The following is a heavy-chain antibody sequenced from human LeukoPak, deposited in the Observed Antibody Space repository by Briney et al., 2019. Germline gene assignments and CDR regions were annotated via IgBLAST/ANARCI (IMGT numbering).Heavy chain of an antibody. Sequence: SETLSLTCTVSGGSISSYYWSWIRQPPGKGLEWIGYINYSGSTNYNPSLKSRVTISVDTSKNQFSLKLSSVTAADTAVYYCARGQGYYYDSSGYYAFDIWGQGTMVTVSS. CDR1: GGSISSYY. CDR2: INYSGST. V-gene: IGHV4-59*01. D-gene: IGHD3-22*01. J-gene: IGHJ3*02. CDR3: ARGQGYYYDSSGYYAFDI.